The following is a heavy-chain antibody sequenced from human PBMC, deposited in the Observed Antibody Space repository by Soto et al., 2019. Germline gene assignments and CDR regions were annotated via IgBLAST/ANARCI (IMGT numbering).Heavy chain of an antibody. V-gene: IGHV4-31*03. CDR3: ARDQRTGSNWFDP. Sequence: PSEPLSPTFTVSGCSISSGGYYWSCIRQHPGKGLECIGYIYYSASTYYNPSLTSRVTISVDTSKNQFSLKLSSVPAADTAVYYCARDQRTGSNWFDPWGQVTLVTVPS. J-gene: IGHJ5*02. CDR1: GCSISSGGYY. CDR2: IYYSAST.